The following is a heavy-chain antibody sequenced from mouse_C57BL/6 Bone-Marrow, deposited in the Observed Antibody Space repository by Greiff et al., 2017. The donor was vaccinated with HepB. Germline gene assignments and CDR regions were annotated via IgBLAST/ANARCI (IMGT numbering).Heavy chain of an antibody. CDR2: IYPRSGNT. CDR3: LTGTPYYAMDY. CDR1: GYTFTSYG. V-gene: IGHV1-81*01. D-gene: IGHD4-1*01. J-gene: IGHJ4*01. Sequence: QVQLQQSGAELARPGASVKLSCKASGYTFTSYGISWVKQRPGQGLEWIGEIYPRSGNTYYNEKFKGKATLTADKSSSTAYMELRSLTSEDSAVYFCLTGTPYYAMDYWGQGTSVTVSS.